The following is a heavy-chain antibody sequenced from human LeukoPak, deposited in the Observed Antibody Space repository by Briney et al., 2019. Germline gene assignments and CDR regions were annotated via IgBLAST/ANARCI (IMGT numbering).Heavy chain of an antibody. Sequence: PSETLSLTCTVSGGSISSYYWSWIRQPAGKGLEWIGRVYTSGSTDYNPSLKSRVTMSVDTSKNQFSLKLSSVTAADTAVYYCARDGAPPGKEVCYFDYWGQGTLVTVSS. CDR1: GGSISSYY. CDR2: VYTSGST. D-gene: IGHD1-14*01. V-gene: IGHV4-4*07. J-gene: IGHJ4*02. CDR3: ARDGAPPGKEVCYFDY.